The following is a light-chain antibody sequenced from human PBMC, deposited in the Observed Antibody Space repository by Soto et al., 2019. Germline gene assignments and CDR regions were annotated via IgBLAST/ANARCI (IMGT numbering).Light chain of an antibody. V-gene: IGKV3-15*01. J-gene: IGKJ1*01. CDR3: QQYNNWPGT. CDR2: GAS. CDR1: QSVSSN. Sequence: EIVMTQSPATLSVSPGERATLSCRASQSVSSNLAWYQQKPGQAPRLLIYGASTRATGIPGRFSGSGSGTEFTLTISSLQSEDFAVYSCQQYNNWPGTFGQGTKVDIK.